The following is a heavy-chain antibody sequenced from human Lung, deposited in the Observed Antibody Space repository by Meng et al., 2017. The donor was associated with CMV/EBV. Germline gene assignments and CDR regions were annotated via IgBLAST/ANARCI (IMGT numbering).Heavy chain of an antibody. CDR3: ARDRQNSNYGSTDY. CDR2: ISSSSSYI. Sequence: GGSLRLSCLGSGFDFSTYSMNWFRQAPGKGPEWVSSISSSSSYIYYADSVKGRFTVSRSNANDSLYLQMNSLRAEDTGVYYCARDRQNSNYGSTDYWGQGTXVTVSS. J-gene: IGHJ4*02. V-gene: IGHV3-21*06. D-gene: IGHD4-11*01. CDR1: GFDFSTYS.